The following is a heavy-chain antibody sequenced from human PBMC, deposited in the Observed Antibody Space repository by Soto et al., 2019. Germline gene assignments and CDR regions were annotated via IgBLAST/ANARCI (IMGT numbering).Heavy chain of an antibody. Sequence: QVQLVQSGGEVKKPGASVRVSCKASGYTFNSYGISWVRQAPGQGLEWMGWLNTYNGNTNYAQKFQGRVSMTTDTPTSTAYLELRSLGSDDTAVYYCASDVLYRTSGVRRFDPWRQGTLVTVSS. V-gene: IGHV1-18*01. CDR1: GYTFNSYG. J-gene: IGHJ5*02. CDR3: ASDVLYRTSGVRRFDP. CDR2: LNTYNGNT. D-gene: IGHD2-15*01.